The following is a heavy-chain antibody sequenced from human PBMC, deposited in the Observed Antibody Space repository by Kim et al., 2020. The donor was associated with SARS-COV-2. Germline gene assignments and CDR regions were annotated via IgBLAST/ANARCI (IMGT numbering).Heavy chain of an antibody. CDR3: ATAGFRYSGSSNDAFDI. V-gene: IGHV1-24*01. CDR2: FDPEDGET. D-gene: IGHD1-26*01. CDR1: GYTLTELS. Sequence: ASVKVSCKVSGYTLTELSMHWVRQAPGKGLEWMGGFDPEDGETIYAQKFQGRVTMTEDTSTDTAYMELSSLRSEDTAVYYCATAGFRYSGSSNDAFDIWGQGTMVTVSS. J-gene: IGHJ3*02.